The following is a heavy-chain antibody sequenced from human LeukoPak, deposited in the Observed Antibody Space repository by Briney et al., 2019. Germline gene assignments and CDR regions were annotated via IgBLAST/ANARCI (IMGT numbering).Heavy chain of an antibody. CDR1: GYTFTGYY. Sequence: GASVRVSCKASGYTFTGYYMHWVRQAPGQGLEWMGWINPNSGGTNYAQKFQGRVTMTRDTSISTAYMELSRLRSDDTAVYYCARGRVAAAGTFPPYYWGQGTLVTVSS. V-gene: IGHV1-2*02. CDR3: ARGRVAAAGTFPPYY. D-gene: IGHD6-13*01. J-gene: IGHJ4*02. CDR2: INPNSGGT.